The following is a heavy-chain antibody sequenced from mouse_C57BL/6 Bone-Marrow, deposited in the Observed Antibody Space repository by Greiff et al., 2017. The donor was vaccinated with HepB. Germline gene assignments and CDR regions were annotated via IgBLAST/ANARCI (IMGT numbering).Heavy chain of an antibody. CDR2: INPNNGGT. Sequence: VQLQQSGPELVKPGASVKIPCKASGYTFTDYNMDWVKQSHGKSLEWIGDINPNNGGTIYNQKFKGKATLTVDKSSSTAYMELRSLTSEDTAVYYCARSITTVVEDYFDYWGQGTTLTVSS. CDR1: GYTFTDYN. CDR3: ARSITTVVEDYFDY. J-gene: IGHJ2*01. V-gene: IGHV1-18*01. D-gene: IGHD1-1*01.